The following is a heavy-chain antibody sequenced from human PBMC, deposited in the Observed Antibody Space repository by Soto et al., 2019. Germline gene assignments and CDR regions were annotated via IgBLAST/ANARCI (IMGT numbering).Heavy chain of an antibody. CDR2: TYYRSKWYN. Sequence: SQTLSLTCAISGDSVSSNSAAWNWIRQSPSRGLEWLGRTYYRSKWYNDYAVSVKSRITINPDTSKNQFSLQLNSVTPEDTAVYYCAKDRSYYGSGSYYRDAFDIWGQGTMVTVSS. V-gene: IGHV6-1*01. CDR1: GDSVSSNSAA. D-gene: IGHD3-10*01. CDR3: AKDRSYYGSGSYYRDAFDI. J-gene: IGHJ3*02.